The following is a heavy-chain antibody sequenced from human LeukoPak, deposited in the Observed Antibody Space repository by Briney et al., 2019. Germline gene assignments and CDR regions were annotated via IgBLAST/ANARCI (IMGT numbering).Heavy chain of an antibody. J-gene: IGHJ6*02. CDR1: GSIFNTFA. CDR2: ISTDGGAT. CDR3: RVGATNYFKQYDKDV. Sequence: GGSLRLSCSGSGSIFNTFAIHWVRQPPGKGLQYVAAISTDGGATFYADSAVGRYVLSRETSKNTLFLQMSTLRPEDAAVYSCRVGATNYFKQYDKDVWGRGTTVTVSS. D-gene: IGHD3-10*01. V-gene: IGHV3-64D*09.